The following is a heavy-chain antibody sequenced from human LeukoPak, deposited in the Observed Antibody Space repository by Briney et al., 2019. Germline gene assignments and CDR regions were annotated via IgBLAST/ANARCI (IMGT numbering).Heavy chain of an antibody. D-gene: IGHD5-12*01. CDR2: IYSGGST. V-gene: IGHV3-53*01. Sequence: PGGSLRLSCAACGFIVSRNYMSGVRQAPGKGLEWVLVIYSGGSTYYGDSVKGRFTISRDNSKNTLYLQMNSLRAEDTAVYYCARDSGYDLRPTLDYWGEGTLVTVSS. CDR1: GFIVSRNY. CDR3: ARDSGYDLRPTLDY. J-gene: IGHJ4*02.